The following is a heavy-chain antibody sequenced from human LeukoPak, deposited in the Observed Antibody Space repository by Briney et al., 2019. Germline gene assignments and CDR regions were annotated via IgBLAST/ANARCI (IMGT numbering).Heavy chain of an antibody. CDR1: GFTFSSYV. D-gene: IGHD3-22*01. CDR2: IWYDGSNK. Sequence: GGSLRLSCAASGFTFSSYVMHWVRQAPGKGLEWVAVIWYDGSNKYYADSVKGRFTISRDNSKNTLYLQMNSLRAEDTAVYYCAGIPYDQHAFDIWGQGTMVTVSS. CDR3: AGIPYDQHAFDI. J-gene: IGHJ3*02. V-gene: IGHV3-33*01.